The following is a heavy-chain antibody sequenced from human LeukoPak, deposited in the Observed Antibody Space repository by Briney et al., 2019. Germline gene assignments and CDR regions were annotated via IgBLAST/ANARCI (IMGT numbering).Heavy chain of an antibody. J-gene: IGHJ4*02. D-gene: IGHD3-10*01. Sequence: ASVKVSCKASGYTFTSYGISWVRQAPGQGLEWMGWISAYNGNTNYAQKLQGRVTMTTDTSTSTAYMELRSLRSDDTAVYYCARADYGSGSYYPYYFDYWGQGTLVTVSS. CDR2: ISAYNGNT. V-gene: IGHV1-18*01. CDR3: ARADYGSGSYYPYYFDY. CDR1: GYTFTSYG.